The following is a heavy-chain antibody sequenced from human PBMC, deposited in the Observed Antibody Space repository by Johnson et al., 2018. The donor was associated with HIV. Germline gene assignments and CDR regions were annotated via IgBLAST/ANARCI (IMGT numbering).Heavy chain of an antibody. J-gene: IGHJ3*02. D-gene: IGHD3-3*01. V-gene: IGHV3-23*04. Sequence: VQLVESGGGVVQPGRSLRLSCIVSGFTFSSYGMHWVRQAPGKGLEWVSGISGGGGSTYYADSVKGRVTISRDNSKSTLYLQMNSLRAEDTAVYYCAKDLEWEYRSGAFDIWGQGTMVTVSS. CDR3: AKDLEWEYRSGAFDI. CDR1: GFTFSSYG. CDR2: ISGGGGST.